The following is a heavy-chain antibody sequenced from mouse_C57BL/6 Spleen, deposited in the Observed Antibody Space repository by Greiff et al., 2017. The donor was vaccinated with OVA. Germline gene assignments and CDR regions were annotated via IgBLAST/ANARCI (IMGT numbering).Heavy chain of an antibody. V-gene: IGHV1-52*01. CDR2: IYPSDSET. CDR1: GYTFTSYW. D-gene: IGHD1-1*01. CDR3: ARWSYYGSRLFDY. Sequence: VQLLQPGAELVRPGSSVKLSCKASGYTFTSYWMHWVKQRPIQGLEWIGNIYPSDSETHYNQKFKDKATLTVDKSSSTAYMQLSSLTSEDSAVYYCARWSYYGSRLFDYWGQGTTLTVSS. J-gene: IGHJ2*01.